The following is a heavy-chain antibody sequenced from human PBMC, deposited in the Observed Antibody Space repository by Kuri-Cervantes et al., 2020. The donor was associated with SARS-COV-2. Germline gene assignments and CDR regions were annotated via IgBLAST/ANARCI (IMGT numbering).Heavy chain of an antibody. CDR2: ISWNSGSI. Sequence: GGSLRLSCAASGFTFDDYAMHWVRQAPGKGLEWVSGISWNSGSIGYADSVKGRFTISRDNAKNSLYLQMNSLRAEDTAIYYCAKDVETTLVRGLVDFDYWGQGTLVTVSS. D-gene: IGHD3-10*01. CDR3: AKDVETTLVRGLVDFDY. J-gene: IGHJ4*02. CDR1: GFTFDDYA. V-gene: IGHV3-9*01.